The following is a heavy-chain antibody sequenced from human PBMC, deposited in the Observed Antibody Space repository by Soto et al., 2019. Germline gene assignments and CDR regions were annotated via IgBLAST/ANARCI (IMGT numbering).Heavy chain of an antibody. J-gene: IGHJ4*02. CDR3: ARDRGKQWLVYDY. CDR2: INPSGGST. Sequence: ASLKLSCKASGYTFTSYYIHWVRQAPGQGLEWMGIINPSGGSTSYAQKFQGRVTMTRDTSTSTVYMELSSLRSEDTAVYYCARDRGKQWLVYDYWGQGTLVTVSS. D-gene: IGHD6-19*01. V-gene: IGHV1-46*01. CDR1: GYTFTSYY.